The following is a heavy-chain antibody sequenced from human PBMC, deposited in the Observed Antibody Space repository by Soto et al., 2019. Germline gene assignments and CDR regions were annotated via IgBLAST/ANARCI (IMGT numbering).Heavy chain of an antibody. CDR1: GFTFSSYG. D-gene: IGHD3-10*01. CDR3: ARYSTMVRGVPGY. Sequence: QVQLVESGGGVVQPGRSLRLSCAASGFTFSSYGMHWVRQAPGKGLEWVAVIWYAGSNKYYADSVKGRFTISRDNSKNTLYLQMNSLRAEDTAVYYCARYSTMVRGVPGYWGQGTLVTVSS. CDR2: IWYAGSNK. J-gene: IGHJ4*02. V-gene: IGHV3-33*01.